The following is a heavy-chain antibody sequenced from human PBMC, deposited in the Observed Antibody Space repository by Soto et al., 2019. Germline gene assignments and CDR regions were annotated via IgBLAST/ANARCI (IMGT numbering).Heavy chain of an antibody. CDR3: AKARGAMVRGAAFYFDY. V-gene: IGHV3-23*01. D-gene: IGHD3-10*01. Sequence: GSLRLSCAASGFTFTIYAMSWVRQAPGKGLEWVSAITGSGGSTYYADSVKGRFTISRDNSKNTLYLQMNSLRAEDTAVYYCAKARGAMVRGAAFYFDYWGQGTLVTVSS. CDR2: ITGSGGST. J-gene: IGHJ4*02. CDR1: GFTFTIYA.